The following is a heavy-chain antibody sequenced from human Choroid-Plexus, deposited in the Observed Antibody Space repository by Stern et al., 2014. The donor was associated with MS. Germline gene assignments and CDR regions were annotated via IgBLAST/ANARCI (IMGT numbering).Heavy chain of an antibody. CDR1: GFTFSNFG. J-gene: IGHJ4*02. Sequence: MQLVESGGGVAQPGRPLILSCAASGFTFSNFGMHWVRQAPGTGLEWVALISYDGSDKYYADSVKGRFTIFRDNSKNTLYMHMNSLRAEDTAVYYCAKDRQWSTYFFDYWGQGSLVTGSS. D-gene: IGHD2-15*01. V-gene: IGHV3-30*18. CDR3: AKDRQWSTYFFDY. CDR2: ISYDGSDK.